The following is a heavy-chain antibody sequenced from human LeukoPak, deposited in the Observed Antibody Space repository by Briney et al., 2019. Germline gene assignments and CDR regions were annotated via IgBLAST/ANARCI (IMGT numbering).Heavy chain of an antibody. CDR1: GFTFSDYY. J-gene: IGHJ4*02. CDR2: ISSSSSYI. Sequence: GGSLRLSCAASGFTFSDYYMSWIRQAPGKGLEWVSSISSSSSYIYYADSVKGRFTISRDNAKNSLYLQMNSLRAEDTAVYYCARDDTIVVVAARGSGFDYWGQGTLVTVSS. D-gene: IGHD2-15*01. V-gene: IGHV3-11*06. CDR3: ARDDTIVVVAARGSGFDY.